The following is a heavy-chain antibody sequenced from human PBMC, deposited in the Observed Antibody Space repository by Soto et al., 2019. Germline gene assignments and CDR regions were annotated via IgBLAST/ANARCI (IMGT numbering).Heavy chain of an antibody. J-gene: IGHJ4*02. CDR2: ISGSGGST. Sequence: EVQLLESGGGLVQPGGSLRLSCAASGFTFSSYAMSWVRQAPGKGLEWVSAISGSGGSTYYADSVKGRFTISRDNSKNTLYLQMNSLRAEDTAVYYCAKDQDYDFWCGYDLVLDYWGQGTLVTVSS. CDR1: GFTFSSYA. D-gene: IGHD3-3*01. CDR3: AKDQDYDFWCGYDLVLDY. V-gene: IGHV3-23*01.